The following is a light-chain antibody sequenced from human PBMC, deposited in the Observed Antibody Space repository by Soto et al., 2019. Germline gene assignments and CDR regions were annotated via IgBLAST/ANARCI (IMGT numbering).Light chain of an antibody. CDR1: QSVSNF. CDR3: QQSSGSRDWA. Sequence: EIVLTQSPATLSLSPGERVTLSCRASQSVSNFLAWYQQKPGQAPRLLIYDASNRATGIPARFSGSGSGTDFTLTISSLEPEDFATYYCQQSSGSRDWAFGQGTKVEIK. V-gene: IGKV3-11*01. CDR2: DAS. J-gene: IGKJ1*01.